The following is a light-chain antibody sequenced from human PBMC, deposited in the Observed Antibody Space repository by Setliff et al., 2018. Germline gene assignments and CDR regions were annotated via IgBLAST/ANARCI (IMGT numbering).Light chain of an antibody. Sequence: ALPQPASVSGSPEQSITISCTGEFGAYGSAYVSWYQQHPDKAPKLIIYDVNNRPSGISHRFSGSNSANTASLTISGLQAEDEAEYFCASKTGPGTYVFGTGTKV. CDR1: FGAYGSAY. CDR2: DVN. V-gene: IGLV2-14*03. J-gene: IGLJ1*01. CDR3: ASKTGPGTYV.